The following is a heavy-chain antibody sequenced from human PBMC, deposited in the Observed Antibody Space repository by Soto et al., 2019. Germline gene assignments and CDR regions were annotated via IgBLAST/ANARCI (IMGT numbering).Heavy chain of an antibody. CDR1: GYTLTSYA. V-gene: IGHV1-3*01. Sequence: ASVKVSCKASGYTLTSYAMQWVRQAPGQRLEWMGWINAGNDDTEYSQKFQGRVTITRDTSASTVYMELSSLRSEDTAVYYCARGITLPTPLDYWGQGTLVTVSS. J-gene: IGHJ4*02. CDR3: ARGITLPTPLDY. D-gene: IGHD1-20*01. CDR2: INAGNDDT.